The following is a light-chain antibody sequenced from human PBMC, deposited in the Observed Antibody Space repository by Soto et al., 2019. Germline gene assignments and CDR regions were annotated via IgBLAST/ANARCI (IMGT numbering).Light chain of an antibody. CDR3: ISYTTRRVYA. CDR1: SSDVGAYNY. CDR2: EVS. J-gene: IGLJ1*01. Sequence: QSALAQPASVSGSPGQSITISCTGTSSDVGAYNYVAWYQQHPGRAPKLMIYEVSSRPSGVSNRFSGSKSDNTASLTISGLQAEDEADYYCISYTTRRVYAFGTGTKVTVL. V-gene: IGLV2-14*01.